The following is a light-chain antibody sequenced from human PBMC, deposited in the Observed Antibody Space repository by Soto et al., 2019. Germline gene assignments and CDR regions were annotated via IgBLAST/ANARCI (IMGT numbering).Light chain of an antibody. J-gene: IGLJ3*02. V-gene: IGLV1-40*01. CDR1: SSNIGASYY. CDR2: GNS. Sequence: QSVLTQPPSVSGAPGQRVTISCTGSSSNIGASYYVHWYQQLPGTAPKLLIYGNSNRPSGVPDRFSGSKSGTSASLAITGPQAGEEAYDYRQSYDSSLSRGVFGGGTQLTVL. CDR3: QSYDSSLSRGV.